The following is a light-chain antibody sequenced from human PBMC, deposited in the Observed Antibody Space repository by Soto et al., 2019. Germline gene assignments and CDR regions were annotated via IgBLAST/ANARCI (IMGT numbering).Light chain of an antibody. J-gene: IGKJ4*01. CDR1: QSVSSNY. Sequence: EIVLTQSPGTLSLSPGERATLSCRASQSVSSNYLAWYQQKPGQAPRLLIYGASSRATGIPDRFSGSGSGTNFTLTISRLEPEDFVVYYCQQYGSSPPLTFGGGTTVDIK. V-gene: IGKV3-20*01. CDR2: GAS. CDR3: QQYGSSPPLT.